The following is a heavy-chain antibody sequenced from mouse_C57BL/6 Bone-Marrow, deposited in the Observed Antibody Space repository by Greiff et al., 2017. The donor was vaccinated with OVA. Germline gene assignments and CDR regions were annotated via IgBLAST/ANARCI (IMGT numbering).Heavy chain of an antibody. CDR3: YYYGSSSYWYFDV. Sequence: QVQLQQPGAELVKPGASVKLSCKASGYTFTSYWMHWVKQRPGQGLEWIGMIHPNSGSTNYNEKFKSKATLTVDKSSSTAYMQLSSLTSEDSAVYYCYYYGSSSYWYFDVWGTGTTVTVSS. CDR1: GYTFTSYW. J-gene: IGHJ1*03. CDR2: IHPNSGST. V-gene: IGHV1-64*01. D-gene: IGHD1-1*01.